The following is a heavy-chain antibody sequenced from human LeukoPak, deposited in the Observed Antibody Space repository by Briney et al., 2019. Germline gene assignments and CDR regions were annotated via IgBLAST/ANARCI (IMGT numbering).Heavy chain of an antibody. V-gene: IGHV3-21*01. CDR1: GFTFSNYN. CDR2: ITSSSSYI. Sequence: GGSLRLSCAGSGFTFSNYNMNWVRQAPGKGLEWVAYITSSSSYIYYADSVKGRFTISRDNAKNSLFLQMNSLRAEDTAVYYCARFEHLVTHRSFDYWGQGTLVTVSS. D-gene: IGHD6-6*01. CDR3: ARFEHLVTHRSFDY. J-gene: IGHJ4*02.